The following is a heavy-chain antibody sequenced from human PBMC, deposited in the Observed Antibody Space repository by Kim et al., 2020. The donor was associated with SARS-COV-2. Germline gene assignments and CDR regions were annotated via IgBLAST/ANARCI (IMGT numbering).Heavy chain of an antibody. CDR3: ARPTQPSNGDYPLGY. V-gene: IGHV5-51*01. CDR1: GYSFTSYW. CDR2: IYPGDSDT. J-gene: IGHJ4*02. D-gene: IGHD4-17*01. Sequence: GESLKISCKGSGYSFTSYWIGWVRQMPGKGLEWMGIIYPGDSDTRYSPSFQGQVTISADKSISTAYLQWSSLKASDTAMYYCARPTQPSNGDYPLGYWGQGTLVTVSS.